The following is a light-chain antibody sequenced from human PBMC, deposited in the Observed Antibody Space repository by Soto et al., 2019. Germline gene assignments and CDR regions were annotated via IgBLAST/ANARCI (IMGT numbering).Light chain of an antibody. V-gene: IGKV1-9*01. Sequence: DIQLTQSPSFLSASVGDRVTSTCRASQGISSYLAWYQQKPGKAPKLLIYAASTLQSGVPSRFSGSGSGTEFTLTISSLQPEDFATYYCQQLNSYPAYTFGQGIKLEIQ. CDR1: QGISSY. J-gene: IGKJ2*01. CDR3: QQLNSYPAYT. CDR2: AAS.